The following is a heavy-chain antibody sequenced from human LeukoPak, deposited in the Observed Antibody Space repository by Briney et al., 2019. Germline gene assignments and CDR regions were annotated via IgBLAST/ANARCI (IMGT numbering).Heavy chain of an antibody. CDR3: AKDRTGLAAAGTGYYYYYYMDV. D-gene: IGHD6-13*01. CDR2: ISSSSSTI. CDR1: GFTFSSYS. V-gene: IGHV3-48*04. J-gene: IGHJ6*03. Sequence: PGGSLRLSCAASGFTFSSYSMNWVRQAPGKGLEWVSYISSSSSTIYYADSVKGRFTISRDNAKNSLYLQMNSLRAEDTAVYYCAKDRTGLAAAGTGYYYYYYMDVWGKGTTVTVSS.